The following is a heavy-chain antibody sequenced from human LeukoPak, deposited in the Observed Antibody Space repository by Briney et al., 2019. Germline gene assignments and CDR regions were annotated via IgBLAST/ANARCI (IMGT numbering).Heavy chain of an antibody. CDR2: ISSEGGST. J-gene: IGHJ4*02. Sequence: GGSLRLSCAASGFTFSSYAVHWVRQAPGKGLQYVSAISSEGGSTYYADSVKGRFTISRDNSKNTLYLQMGSLRVEDMAVYYCARRYCSSSSCSPLDYWGQGTLVTVSS. CDR3: ARRYCSSSSCSPLDY. V-gene: IGHV3-64*02. CDR1: GFTFSSYA. D-gene: IGHD2-2*01.